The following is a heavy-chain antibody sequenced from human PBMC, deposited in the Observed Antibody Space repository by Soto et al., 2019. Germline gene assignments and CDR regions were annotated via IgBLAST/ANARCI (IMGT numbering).Heavy chain of an antibody. D-gene: IGHD4-4*01. Sequence: GASVKVCCKASGYTFTSYAMHWVRQAPGQRLEWMGWINAGNGNTKYSQKFQGRVTITRDTSASTAYMELSSLRSEDTAVYYCARVIFDFSNYVRGFDYWGQGTLVTVSS. CDR2: INAGNGNT. CDR3: ARVIFDFSNYVRGFDY. V-gene: IGHV1-3*01. J-gene: IGHJ4*02. CDR1: GYTFTSYA.